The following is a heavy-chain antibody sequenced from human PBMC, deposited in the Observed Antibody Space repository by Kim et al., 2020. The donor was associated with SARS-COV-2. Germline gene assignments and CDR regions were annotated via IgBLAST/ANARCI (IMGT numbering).Heavy chain of an antibody. Sequence: GESLKISCKGSGYSFTSYWIGWVRQMPGKGLEWMGIIYPGDSDTRYSPSFQGQVTISADKSISTAYLQWSSLKASDTAMYYCARSKEQLVGVVGYFDYWGQGTLVTVSS. V-gene: IGHV5-51*01. J-gene: IGHJ4*02. D-gene: IGHD6-6*01. CDR3: ARSKEQLVGVVGYFDY. CDR1: GYSFTSYW. CDR2: IYPGDSDT.